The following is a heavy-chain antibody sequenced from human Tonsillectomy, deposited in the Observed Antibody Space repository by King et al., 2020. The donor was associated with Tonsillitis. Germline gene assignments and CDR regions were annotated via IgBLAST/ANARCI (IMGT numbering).Heavy chain of an antibody. D-gene: IGHD3-22*01. CDR3: ARSDYYYNGRYYYYYMDV. V-gene: IGHV4-59*08. J-gene: IGHJ6*03. CDR1: GGSISPFY. Sequence: QLQESVPGLVKPSETLSLTCTVSGGSISPFYWSGIRQPPGKGLEWIVYIYYIVSTNYNPSFKSRVTISVDTSKNQCSLRLSSVTAADTAVYYCARSDYYYNGRYYYYYMDVWGKGTTVTVS. CDR2: IYYIVST.